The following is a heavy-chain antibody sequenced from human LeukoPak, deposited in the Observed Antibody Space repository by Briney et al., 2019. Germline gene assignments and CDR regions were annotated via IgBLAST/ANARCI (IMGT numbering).Heavy chain of an antibody. D-gene: IGHD3-22*01. CDR2: IYTSGST. J-gene: IGHJ3*02. CDR1: GGSLSPYY. Sequence: SETLSLTCTVSGGSLSPYYWSWLRQPAGKGLEWIGRIYTSGSTNYNPSLKSRVTMSVDTSKNQFSLKLSSVTAADTAVYYCARDKGYYYDSSGYRAGAFDIWGQGTMVTVSS. CDR3: ARDKGYYYDSSGYRAGAFDI. V-gene: IGHV4-4*07.